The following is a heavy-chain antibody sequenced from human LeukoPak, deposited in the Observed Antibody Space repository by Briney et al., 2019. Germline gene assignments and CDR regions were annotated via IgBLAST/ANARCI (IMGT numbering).Heavy chain of an antibody. CDR1: GYTFSGYY. CDR2: INPNSGGT. CDR3: ARAKSSDAISLIGVDQWVNYFDY. J-gene: IGHJ4*02. Sequence: ASVKVSCKASGYTFSGYYIHWGRQAPGQGLEWMGWINPNSGGTKYAHKFQGRVTMTRDTSISTAYMDLSRLRSDDTAVYYCARAKSSDAISLIGVDQWVNYFDYWGQGTLVTVSS. D-gene: IGHD3-22*01. V-gene: IGHV1-2*02.